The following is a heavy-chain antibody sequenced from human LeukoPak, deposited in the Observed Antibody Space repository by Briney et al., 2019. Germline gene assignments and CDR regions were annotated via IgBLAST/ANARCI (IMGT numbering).Heavy chain of an antibody. V-gene: IGHV3-33*01. D-gene: IGHD6-6*01. CDR3: ARGDSSSFSYYYYYGMDV. J-gene: IGHJ6*02. Sequence: GGSLRLSCAASGFTFSSYGMHWVRQAPGKGLEWVAVIWYDGSNKYYADSVRGRFTISRDNSKNTLYLQMNSLRAEDTAVYYCARGDSSSFSYYYYYGMDVWGQGTTVTVSS. CDR1: GFTFSSYG. CDR2: IWYDGSNK.